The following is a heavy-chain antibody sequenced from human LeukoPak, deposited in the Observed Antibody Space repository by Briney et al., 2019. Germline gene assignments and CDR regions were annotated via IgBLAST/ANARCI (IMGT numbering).Heavy chain of an antibody. CDR3: ARAREAFDY. J-gene: IGHJ4*02. CDR2: ISSSSSYI. V-gene: IGHV3-21*01. D-gene: IGHD1-26*01. Sequence: GGPLSLSCAPSGLTFSIYSMICVRQAPGKGVEWVSSISSSSSYIYHADSVKSRHTLSRVNAQNLLYLQLNNRSAQDPVVYYCARAREAFDYWGQGTLVTGSS. CDR1: GLTFSIYS.